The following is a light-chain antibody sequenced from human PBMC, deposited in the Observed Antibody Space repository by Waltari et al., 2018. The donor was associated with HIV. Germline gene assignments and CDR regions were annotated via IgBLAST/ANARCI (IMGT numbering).Light chain of an antibody. CDR3: AAWGDSLTSYV. V-gene: IGLV1-47*01. Sequence: QSVLTQPPSASETPGQRVTISCSGSSSNIGSNYVYWYQQLPGTAPKLLIYRNNQRPSGVPDRSSGSKPGNSASLAISGLRSEDEADYYCAAWGDSLTSYVFGTGTKVTVL. CDR1: SSNIGSNY. CDR2: RNN. J-gene: IGLJ1*01.